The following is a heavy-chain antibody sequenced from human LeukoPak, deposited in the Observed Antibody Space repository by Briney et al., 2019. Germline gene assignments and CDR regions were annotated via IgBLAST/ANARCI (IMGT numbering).Heavy chain of an antibody. CDR2: IGPTGSDR. Sequence: SGGSLRLSCTASGLTFSTSGFNWVRQAPGKGLEWVASIGPTGSDRYHADSIKGRFTISRDSASNFLYLQMNSLRAEDTAVYYCATETNGRHYDYWGQGTLLTVSS. CDR1: GLTFSTSG. V-gene: IGHV3-21*06. CDR3: ATETNGRHYDY. J-gene: IGHJ4*02. D-gene: IGHD1-14*01.